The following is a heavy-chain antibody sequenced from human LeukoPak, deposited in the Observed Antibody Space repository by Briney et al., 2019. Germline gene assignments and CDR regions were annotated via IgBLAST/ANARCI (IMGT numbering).Heavy chain of an antibody. Sequence: SETLSLTCTVSGGSISSHYWSWIRQPPGKGLEWIGYLYDYGRTKHNPSLNSRLTLSADTSKNQFSLSLSSVTAADTAVYFCATIKRGNIFGYFDFWGQGILVAVSS. CDR1: GGSISSHY. D-gene: IGHD5-18*01. CDR2: LYDYGRT. V-gene: IGHV4-59*11. CDR3: ATIKRGNIFGYFDF. J-gene: IGHJ4*02.